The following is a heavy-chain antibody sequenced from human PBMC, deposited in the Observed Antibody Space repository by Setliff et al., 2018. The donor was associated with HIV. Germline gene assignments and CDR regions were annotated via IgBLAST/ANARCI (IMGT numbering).Heavy chain of an antibody. CDR2: VHYTGNT. CDR3: AREADGIDF. V-gene: IGHV4-39*02. J-gene: IGHJ4*02. D-gene: IGHD6-25*01. CDR1: GGSITSSTYS. Sequence: PSETLSLTCTVSGGSITSSTYSWGWIRQPPGKGLEWIGTVHYTGNTYHHPSLNSRVTLSVEVSKNQISLKLTAVTAADSDVYDCAREADGIDFWGQGTLVTVSS.